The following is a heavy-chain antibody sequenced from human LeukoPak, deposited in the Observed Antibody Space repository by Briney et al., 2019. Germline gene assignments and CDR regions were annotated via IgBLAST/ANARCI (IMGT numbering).Heavy chain of an antibody. Sequence: ASVKVSCKASGGTFSSYAISWVRQAPGHGLEWMGGIIPIFGTANYAQKFQGRVTITTDESTSTAYMELSSLRSEDTAVYYCARAHNPLGFTIFGVVTWFDPWGQGTLVTVSS. V-gene: IGHV1-69*05. CDR3: ARAHNPLGFTIFGVVTWFDP. J-gene: IGHJ5*02. D-gene: IGHD3-3*01. CDR2: IIPIFGTA. CDR1: GGTFSSYA.